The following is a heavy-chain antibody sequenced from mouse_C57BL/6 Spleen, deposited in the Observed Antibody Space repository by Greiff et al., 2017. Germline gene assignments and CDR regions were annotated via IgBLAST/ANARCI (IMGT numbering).Heavy chain of an antibody. D-gene: IGHD4-1*02. Sequence: EVNVVESGGDLVKPGGSLKLSCAASGFTFSGYGMSWVRQTPDKRLEWVATISSGGSYTYYPDSVKGRFTISRDNAKNTLYLQMSSLKSEDTAMYYCARDNNWDCWGQGTTLTVSA. CDR3: ARDNNWDC. V-gene: IGHV5-6*01. CDR2: ISSGGSYT. J-gene: IGHJ2*01. CDR1: GFTFSGYG.